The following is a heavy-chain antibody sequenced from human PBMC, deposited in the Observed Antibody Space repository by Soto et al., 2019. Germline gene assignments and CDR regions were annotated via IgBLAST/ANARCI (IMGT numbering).Heavy chain of an antibody. CDR1: GGSISSGGYS. CDR2: IYHSGST. J-gene: IGHJ5*02. D-gene: IGHD3-22*01. V-gene: IGHV4-30-2*01. Sequence: SETLSLTCAVSGGSISSGGYSWSWIRQPPGKGLEWIGYIYHSGSTYYNPSLKSRVTISVDSSKNQFSLKLSSVTAADTAVDYCARASMYYYDSSGYPNWFDPWGQGTLVTVSS. CDR3: ARASMYYYDSSGYPNWFDP.